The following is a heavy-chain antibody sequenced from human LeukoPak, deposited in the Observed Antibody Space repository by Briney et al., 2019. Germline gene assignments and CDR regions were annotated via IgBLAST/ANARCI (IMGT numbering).Heavy chain of an antibody. J-gene: IGHJ3*02. CDR3: ARVLEDYYDIPAAFDI. Sequence: SETLSLTCNVSGGSISSYYWSWIRQPPGKGLEWIGYIYYSGSTNYNPSLKSRVTISVDTSKNQFPLKLSSVTAADTAVYYCARVLEDYYDIPAAFDIWGQGTMVTVSS. CDR1: GGSISSYY. CDR2: IYYSGST. D-gene: IGHD3-22*01. V-gene: IGHV4-59*01.